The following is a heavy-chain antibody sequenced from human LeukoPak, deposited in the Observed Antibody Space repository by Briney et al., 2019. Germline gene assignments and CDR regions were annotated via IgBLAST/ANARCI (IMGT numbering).Heavy chain of an antibody. V-gene: IGHV1-18*04. Sequence: ASVKVSCKASGYTFTGYYMHWVRQAPGQGLEWMGWISVYTGKTYHAQKFQARVTMTTDTSTSTAYMELRSLRSDDTAVYYCAKDRGWQYADYETVAVEHWGQGTLVTVSS. D-gene: IGHD4-17*01. CDR2: ISVYTGKT. CDR1: GYTFTGYY. CDR3: AKDRGWQYADYETVAVEH. J-gene: IGHJ4*02.